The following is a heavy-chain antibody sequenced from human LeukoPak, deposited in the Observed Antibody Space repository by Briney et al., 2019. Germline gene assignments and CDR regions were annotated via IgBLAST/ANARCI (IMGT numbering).Heavy chain of an antibody. CDR1: GFTFNTYS. V-gene: IGHV3-23*01. Sequence: PGGSLRLSCAASGFTFNTYSMNWARQAPGTGLEWVSTISDSGSGTYYADSVKGRFTISRDNSKNTLYLQTNSLRAADTAVYYCDGADFWGQGTLVTVSS. CDR3: DGADF. CDR2: ISDSGSGT. J-gene: IGHJ4*02.